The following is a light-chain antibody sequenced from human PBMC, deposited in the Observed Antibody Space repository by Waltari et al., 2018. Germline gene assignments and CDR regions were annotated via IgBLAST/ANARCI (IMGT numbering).Light chain of an antibody. CDR2: KAN. Sequence: QTVVTQEPSLSVSPGGTVTLTCALSSGYLPTHSYATWYQQTPGQAPRTLVYKANARSSGVPDRFSGSILGNTAALTITGAQADDESDYYCALYMGSGIWVFGGGTRLTVL. V-gene: IGLV8-61*01. J-gene: IGLJ3*02. CDR3: ALYMGSGIWV. CDR1: SGYLPTHSY.